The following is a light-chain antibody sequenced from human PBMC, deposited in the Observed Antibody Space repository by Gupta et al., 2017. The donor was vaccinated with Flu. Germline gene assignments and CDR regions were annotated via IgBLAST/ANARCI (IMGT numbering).Light chain of an antibody. V-gene: IGLV2-14*01. Sequence: TSSDVGDDKYVSWYQQHPGKVPKLIIYEVSIRPSGVSNRFSGSKSGNTASLTISGLQAEDEADYYCSSFTSTSTLLFGGGTKLTVL. CDR1: SSDVGDDKY. CDR3: SSFTSTSTLL. CDR2: EVS. J-gene: IGLJ3*02.